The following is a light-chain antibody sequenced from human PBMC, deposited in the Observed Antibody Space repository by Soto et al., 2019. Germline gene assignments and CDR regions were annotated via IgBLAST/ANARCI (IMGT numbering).Light chain of an antibody. CDR1: QSVSNNY. V-gene: IGKV3-20*01. J-gene: IGKJ1*01. CDR3: QQYGSSPRT. Sequence: EIAMTQSPAALSVSPGERATLSCRASQSVSNNYLAWYQQKPGQAPRLLIYGASNRATGIPDRFSGSGSGTDFTLTITTLEPEDFAVYYCQQYGSSPRTFGLGTKVDIK. CDR2: GAS.